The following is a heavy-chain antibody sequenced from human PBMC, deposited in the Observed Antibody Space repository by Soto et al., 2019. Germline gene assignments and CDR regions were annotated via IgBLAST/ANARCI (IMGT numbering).Heavy chain of an antibody. CDR1: GYTYPSYW. V-gene: IGHV5-51*03. CDR2: IYPEDSDT. J-gene: IGHJ3*02. D-gene: IGHD3-10*01. Sequence: EVQLVQSGAEVKKPGESLKISCKGFGYTYPSYWIGWVRQMPGKGLEWMGIIYPEDSDTRYSPSFQGQVTISADKSISTDYLQWSSLKAADTAMYYCARRILLWSVRDAFDIWGQGTMVTVSS. CDR3: ARRILLWSVRDAFDI.